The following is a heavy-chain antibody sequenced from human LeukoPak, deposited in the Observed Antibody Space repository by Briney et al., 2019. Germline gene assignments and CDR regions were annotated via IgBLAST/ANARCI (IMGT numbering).Heavy chain of an antibody. CDR2: IYYSGST. CDR1: GGSISSGGYY. CDR3: ARLLKTYGGNLGCFDY. J-gene: IGHJ4*02. D-gene: IGHD4-23*01. Sequence: SETLSLTRTVSGGSISSGGYYWSWIRQHPGKGLEWIGYIYYSGSTYYNPSLKSRVTISVDTSKNQFSLKLSSVTAADTAVYYCARLLKTYGGNLGCFDYWGQGTLVTVSS. V-gene: IGHV4-31*03.